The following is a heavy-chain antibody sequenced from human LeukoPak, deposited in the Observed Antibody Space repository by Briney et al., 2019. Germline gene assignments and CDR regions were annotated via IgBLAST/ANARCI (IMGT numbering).Heavy chain of an antibody. D-gene: IGHD2-2*02. CDR3: ARDCSSTSCYTFGFDY. CDR2: IYHSGST. V-gene: IGHV4-38-2*02. Sequence: SETLSLTCTVSGYSISSGYYWGWIRQPPGKGLEWMGSIYHSGSTYYNPSLKSRVTISVDTSKNQFSLKLSSVTAADTAAYYCARDCSSTSCYTFGFDYWGQGTLVTVSS. CDR1: GYSISSGYY. J-gene: IGHJ4*02.